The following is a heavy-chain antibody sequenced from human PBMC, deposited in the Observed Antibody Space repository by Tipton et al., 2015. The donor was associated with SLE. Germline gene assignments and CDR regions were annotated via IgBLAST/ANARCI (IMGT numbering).Heavy chain of an antibody. CDR1: GGSFSGYY. D-gene: IGHD1-26*01. V-gene: IGHV4-34*01. Sequence: TLSLTCAVYGGSFSGYYWSWIRQPPGKGLEWIGEINHSGSTNYNPSLKSRVTISVDTSKNQFSLKLSSVTAADTAVYYCARDLYWDGFDYWGQGTLVTVSS. J-gene: IGHJ4*02. CDR2: INHSGST. CDR3: ARDLYWDGFDY.